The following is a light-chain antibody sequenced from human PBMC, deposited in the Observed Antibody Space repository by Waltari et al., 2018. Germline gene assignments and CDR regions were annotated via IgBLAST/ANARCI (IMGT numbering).Light chain of an antibody. J-gene: IGLJ1*01. CDR1: NLGEKY. Sequence: SYVLTQSPSVSVSPGQTVTIPSSGDNLGEKYVSWYQQKPGQSPVLVIFQDTKRPSGIPARFSGSMSGDTATLTIGGTQPVDEADYFCQEWASSNYVFASGTKVTVL. CDR2: QDT. V-gene: IGLV3-1*01. CDR3: QEWASSNYV.